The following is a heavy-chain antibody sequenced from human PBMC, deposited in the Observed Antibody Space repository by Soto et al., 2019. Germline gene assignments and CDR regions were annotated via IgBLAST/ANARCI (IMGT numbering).Heavy chain of an antibody. Sequence: PGGSLRLSCAASGFAVSSNYMSWVRQAPGKGLEWVSVIYSGGSTYYADSVKGRFTISRDNSKNTLYLQMNSLRAEDTAVYYCARGTTVETGSYWGQGTLVTVSS. V-gene: IGHV3-53*01. CDR3: ARGTTVETGSY. D-gene: IGHD4-17*01. CDR1: GFAVSSNY. J-gene: IGHJ4*02. CDR2: IYSGGST.